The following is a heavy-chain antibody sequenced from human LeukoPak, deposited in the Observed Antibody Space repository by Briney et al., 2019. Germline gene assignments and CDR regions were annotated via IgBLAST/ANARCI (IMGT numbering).Heavy chain of an antibody. D-gene: IGHD2-2*01. Sequence: PSQTLSLTCTVSGGSISSGSSYWTWIRQPAAKGLEWIGRIYTSGSANYNPSLKSRVTMSVDTSRNQFSLRLTSVTAADTAVYYCARQNLGYCSSTSCYDNYMDVWGKGTTVTVSS. CDR2: IYTSGSA. J-gene: IGHJ6*03. CDR1: GGSISSGSSY. CDR3: ARQNLGYCSSTSCYDNYMDV. V-gene: IGHV4-61*02.